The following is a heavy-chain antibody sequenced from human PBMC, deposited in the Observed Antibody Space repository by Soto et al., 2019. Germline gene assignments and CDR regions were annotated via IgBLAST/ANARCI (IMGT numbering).Heavy chain of an antibody. D-gene: IGHD2-15*01. J-gene: IGHJ6*02. CDR3: ARDLFTPRGGMDV. V-gene: IGHV3-33*01. CDR1: GFTFSSYG. Sequence: LRLSCAASGFTFSSYGMHWVRQAPGKGLEWVAVIWYDGSNKYYADSVKGRFTISRDNSKNTLYLQINTLRAEDTAVYYCARDLFTPRGGMDVWGQGTTVTVSS. CDR2: IWYDGSNK.